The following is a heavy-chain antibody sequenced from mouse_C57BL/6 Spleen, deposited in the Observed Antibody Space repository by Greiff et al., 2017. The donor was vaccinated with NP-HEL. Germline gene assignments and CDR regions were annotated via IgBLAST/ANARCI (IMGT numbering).Heavy chain of an antibody. CDR1: GYTFTSYW. CDR3: ARFSPIYYYGSLDY. D-gene: IGHD1-1*01. CDR2: IDPSDSYT. J-gene: IGHJ2*01. V-gene: IGHV1-69*01. Sequence: QVQLQQPGAELVMPGASVKLSCKASGYTFTSYWMHWVKQRPGQGLEWIGEIDPSDSYTNYNQKFKGKSTLTVDKSSSTAYMQLSSLTSEDSAVYYCARFSPIYYYGSLDYWGQGTTLTVSS.